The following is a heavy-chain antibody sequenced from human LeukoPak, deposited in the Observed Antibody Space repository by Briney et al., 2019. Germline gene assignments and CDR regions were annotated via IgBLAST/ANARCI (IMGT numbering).Heavy chain of an antibody. CDR2: ISSSSSYI. CDR3: ARVTAYYYDSSGYFDQ. D-gene: IGHD3-22*01. Sequence: PGGSLRLSCAASGFTFSSYSMNWVRQAPGKGLEWVSSISSSSSYIYCADSVKGRFTISRDNAKNSLYLQINSLRAEDTAVYYCARVTAYYYDSSGYFDQWGQGTLVTVSS. J-gene: IGHJ4*02. CDR1: GFTFSSYS. V-gene: IGHV3-21*01.